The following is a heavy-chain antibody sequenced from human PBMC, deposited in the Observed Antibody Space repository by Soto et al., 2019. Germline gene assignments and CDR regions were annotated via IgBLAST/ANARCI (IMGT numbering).Heavy chain of an antibody. Sequence: PSETLSLTCTASGGSVSSGSYYWSWIRQPPGKGLEWIGYIYSSGSTNYNPSLKSRVTISLDTSKNQFSLKLSSLTASDTAMYYCARDGYTNFDYWGQGTLVTVSS. J-gene: IGHJ4*02. D-gene: IGHD5-12*01. V-gene: IGHV4-61*01. CDR2: IYSSGST. CDR3: ARDGYTNFDY. CDR1: GGSVSSGSYY.